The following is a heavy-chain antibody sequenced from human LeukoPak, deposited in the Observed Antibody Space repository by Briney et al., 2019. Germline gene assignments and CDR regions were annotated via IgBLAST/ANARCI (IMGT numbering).Heavy chain of an antibody. V-gene: IGHV3-48*01. CDR2: ISSSSSTI. CDR3: APYISGDYPGSYS. CDR1: GFSFSSYS. Sequence: GGSLRLSCAPSGFSFSSYSMNWVRQAPGKGLEWVSYISSSSSTIYYADSVKGRFTISRDNAKNSLYLQMNSLRAEDTAVYYCAPYISGDYPGSYSWGQGTLVTVSS. J-gene: IGHJ4*02. D-gene: IGHD6-19*01.